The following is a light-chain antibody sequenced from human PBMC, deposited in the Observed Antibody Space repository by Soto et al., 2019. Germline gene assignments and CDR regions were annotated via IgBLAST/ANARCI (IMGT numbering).Light chain of an antibody. CDR2: DAS. CDR3: QHYSLYSPWT. Sequence: DIQMTQSPSTLSGSVGDRVTITCRASQTISIWLSWYQQKPGKSPKLLIYDASSLQSGVPSRFGGSGSGTDFTLTITSLLPDDCATYYCQHYSLYSPWTFGQGTKVDIK. J-gene: IGKJ1*01. V-gene: IGKV1-5*01. CDR1: QTISIW.